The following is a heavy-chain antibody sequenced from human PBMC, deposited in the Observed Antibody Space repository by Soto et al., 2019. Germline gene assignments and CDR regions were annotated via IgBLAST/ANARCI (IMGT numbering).Heavy chain of an antibody. CDR1: GLTCSSYS. D-gene: IGHD3-22*01. Sequence: ESGGGVVQPGRSLRLSCAASGLTCSSYSSHWVRKAPGKGLEWVAVMSYDGSNKYYADSVKRRFTISRDNSNDTLYLQMNSLRAADTALYSWVRGEPESRSPYFDYGGQGTLVTFSA. J-gene: IGHJ4*02. V-gene: IGHV3-30-3*01. CDR2: MSYDGSNK. CDR3: VRGEPESRSPYFDY.